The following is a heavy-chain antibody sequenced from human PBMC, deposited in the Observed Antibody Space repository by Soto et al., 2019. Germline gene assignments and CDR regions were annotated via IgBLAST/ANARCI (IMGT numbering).Heavy chain of an antibody. J-gene: IGHJ4*02. CDR1: GFTFSSYG. CDR3: ARGLTGLDY. D-gene: IGHD3-9*01. CDR2: IWYDGSNK. Sequence: QVQLVESGGGVVKPGRSLRLSCAASGFTFSSYGMHWVRQAPGKGLEWVAVIWYDGSNKYYADSVKGRFTISRDNSKNAQYLQMNSMRAEDTAVYYCARGLTGLDYWGQGTLVTVSS. V-gene: IGHV3-33*01.